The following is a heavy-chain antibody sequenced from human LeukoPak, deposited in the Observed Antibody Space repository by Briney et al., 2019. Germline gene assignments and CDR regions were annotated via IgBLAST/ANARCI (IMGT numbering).Heavy chain of an antibody. Sequence: GASVKVSCKASGYTFTSYYMYWVRQAPGQGLERMGIINPSGGSTSYAQKFQGRVTMTRDTSTSTVYMELSSLRSEDTAVYYCARLAGGYYGMDVWGQGTTVTVSS. CDR2: INPSGGST. J-gene: IGHJ6*02. V-gene: IGHV1-46*01. CDR1: GYTFTSYY. CDR3: ARLAGGYYGMDV. D-gene: IGHD3-10*01.